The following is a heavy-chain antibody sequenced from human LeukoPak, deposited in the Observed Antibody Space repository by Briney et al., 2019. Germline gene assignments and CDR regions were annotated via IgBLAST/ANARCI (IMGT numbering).Heavy chain of an antibody. V-gene: IGHV3-30-3*01. Sequence: GGSLRLSCAASGFTFSSYAMHWVRQAPGKGLEWVAVISYDGSNKYYADSVKGRFTISRDNSKNTLYLQMNSLRAEDTAVYYCAREALNYYDSSGYYAFDYWGQGTLVTVSS. CDR1: GFTFSSYA. CDR3: AREALNYYDSSGYYAFDY. J-gene: IGHJ4*02. D-gene: IGHD3-22*01. CDR2: ISYDGSNK.